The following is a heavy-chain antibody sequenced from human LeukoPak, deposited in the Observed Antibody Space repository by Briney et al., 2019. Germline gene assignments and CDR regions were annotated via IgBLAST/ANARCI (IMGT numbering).Heavy chain of an antibody. CDR1: GFTFGGYA. CDR3: ARAPKSFWDWNDGAPLDY. D-gene: IGHD1-1*01. CDR2: ISSSSSYI. V-gene: IGHV3-21*01. J-gene: IGHJ4*02. Sequence: GGSLRLSCAASGFTFGGYAISWVRQAPGKGLEWVSSISSSSSYIYYADSVKGRLTISRDNAKNSLYLQMNSLRAEDTAVYYCARAPKSFWDWNDGAPLDYWGQGTLVTVSS.